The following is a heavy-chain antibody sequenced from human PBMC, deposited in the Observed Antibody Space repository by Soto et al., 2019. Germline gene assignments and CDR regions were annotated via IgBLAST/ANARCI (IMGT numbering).Heavy chain of an antibody. CDR3: TREGGGYDFRYYYYGMDV. J-gene: IGHJ6*02. D-gene: IGHD5-12*01. V-gene: IGHV1-18*01. Sequence: VQLVQSGGEVKKPGASVKVSCKASGYTFGSNGISWVRQAPGQGLEWMAWINVHNGHTKYAQKVQGRVTLTTNTTTSTAYMELRSLRSDDTAVYYCTREGGGYDFRYYYYGMDVWGQGTTVTVSS. CDR1: GYTFGSNG. CDR2: INVHNGHT.